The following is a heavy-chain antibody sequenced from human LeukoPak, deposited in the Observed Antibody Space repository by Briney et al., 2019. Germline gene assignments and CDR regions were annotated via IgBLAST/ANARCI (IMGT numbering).Heavy chain of an antibody. Sequence: GGSLRLSCTASGFTFSSYWMDWVRQAPGKGLEWVANIKQDGSEKYYVDFVKGRFTISRDNAKNSLYLQMNSLRAEDTAVYYCARDRDWYSFDSWGQGTLVTVSS. V-gene: IGHV3-7*03. J-gene: IGHJ4*02. D-gene: IGHD6-19*01. CDR2: IKQDGSEK. CDR3: ARDRDWYSFDS. CDR1: GFTFSSYW.